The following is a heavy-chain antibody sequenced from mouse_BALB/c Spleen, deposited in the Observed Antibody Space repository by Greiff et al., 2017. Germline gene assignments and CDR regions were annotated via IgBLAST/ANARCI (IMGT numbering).Heavy chain of an antibody. Sequence: EVMLVVSGGGLVQPGGSRKLSCAASGFTFSSFGMHWVRRAPEKGLEWVAYISSGSSTIYYADTVKGRFTISRDNPKNTLFLQMTSLRSEDTAMYYCARSPYYGYLDYWGQGTTLTVSS. D-gene: IGHD1-1*01. CDR3: ARSPYYGYLDY. J-gene: IGHJ2*01. CDR1: GFTFSSFG. V-gene: IGHV5-17*02. CDR2: ISSGSSTI.